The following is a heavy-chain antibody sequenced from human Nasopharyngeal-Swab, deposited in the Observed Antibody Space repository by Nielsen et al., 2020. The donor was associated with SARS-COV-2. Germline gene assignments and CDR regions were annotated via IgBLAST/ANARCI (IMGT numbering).Heavy chain of an antibody. CDR2: INTNTGNP. CDR3: ARDQLTGYSSGWFTFDY. D-gene: IGHD6-19*01. CDR1: GYTFTSYA. V-gene: IGHV7-4-1*02. Sequence: AAVKVSCKASGYTFTSYAMNLVRQAPGQGLEGMGWINTNTGNPTYAQGFTGRFVFSLDTSVSTAYLQISSLKAEDTAVYYCARDQLTGYSSGWFTFDYWGQGTLVTVSS. J-gene: IGHJ4*02.